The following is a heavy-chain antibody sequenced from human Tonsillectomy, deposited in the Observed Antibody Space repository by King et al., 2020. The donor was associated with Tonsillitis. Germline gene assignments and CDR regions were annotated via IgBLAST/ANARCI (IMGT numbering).Heavy chain of an antibody. D-gene: IGHD3-16*01. J-gene: IGHJ6*03. V-gene: IGHV3-30*03. CDR1: GFSFSTYR. CDR3: AGALRYYPYYMDV. CDR2: ISKDGRNR. Sequence: VQLVESGGGVVQPGRSLRLSCVASGFSFSTYRMHWVRQAPGKGLEWVAVISKDGRNRNYANSVKGRFTISRDNSKNTLYLQMNSLRPEDTAVYYCAGALRYYPYYMDVGGKGTTVTVSS.